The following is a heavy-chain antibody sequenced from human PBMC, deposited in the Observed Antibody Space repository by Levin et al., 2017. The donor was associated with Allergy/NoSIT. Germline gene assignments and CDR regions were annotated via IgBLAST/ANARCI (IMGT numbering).Heavy chain of an antibody. CDR3: ARGGNIAVAGGYYYYGMDV. CDR1: GYTFTSYF. CDR2: INPSGGDT. J-gene: IGHJ6*02. V-gene: IGHV1-46*01. Sequence: VASVKVSCKASGYTFTSYFMHWVRQAPGQGLEWMGIINPSGGDTNYAQKFQGRVTVTRDTSTSTVYMELSSLRSEDTAVYYCARGGNIAVAGGYYYYGMDVWGQGTTVTVSS. D-gene: IGHD6-19*01.